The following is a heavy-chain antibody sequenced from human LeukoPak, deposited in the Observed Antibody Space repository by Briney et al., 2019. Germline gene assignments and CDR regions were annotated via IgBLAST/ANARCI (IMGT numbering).Heavy chain of an antibody. Sequence: GGSLRLSCAASGFTVSSNYMSWVRQAPGKGLEWVSSISSSSSYIYYADSVKGRFTISRDNAKNSLYLQMNSLRAEDTAVYYCARVDDIVVVPAANDYWGQGTLVTVSS. V-gene: IGHV3-21*01. CDR3: ARVDDIVVVPAANDY. CDR1: GFTVSSNY. D-gene: IGHD2-2*01. J-gene: IGHJ4*02. CDR2: ISSSSSYI.